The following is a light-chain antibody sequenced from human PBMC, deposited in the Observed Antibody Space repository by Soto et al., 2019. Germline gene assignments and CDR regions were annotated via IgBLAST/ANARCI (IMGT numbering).Light chain of an antibody. CDR2: RNH. J-gene: IGLJ1*01. V-gene: IGLV1-40*01. CDR3: CSYRGTYSYV. Sequence: QSALTQPPSVSGAPGQRVTISCTGTRSNIGAGYDVHWYQQIPGTAPKLLIYRNHDRPSGVPDRFSGSKSGNTASLTISGLQAEDEGDYYCCSYRGTYSYVFGTGTKVTVL. CDR1: RSNIGAGYD.